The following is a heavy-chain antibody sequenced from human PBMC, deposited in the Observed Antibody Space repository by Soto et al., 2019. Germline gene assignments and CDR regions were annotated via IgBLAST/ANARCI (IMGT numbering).Heavy chain of an antibody. J-gene: IGHJ5*02. V-gene: IGHV1-69*01. CDR1: GGTFTTYA. CDR2: IIPIFGTS. D-gene: IGHD2-2*01. Sequence: QEQLVQSGAEVKKPGSSVKVSCKASGGTFTTYAFSWVRQAPGQGLEWMGGIIPIFGTSNYAQKFQGRVTITADESTTTAFMELHNLKSEDTGVYYCARDSGGHCSGTSCYGWFDPWGQGTLVTVSS. CDR3: ARDSGGHCSGTSCYGWFDP.